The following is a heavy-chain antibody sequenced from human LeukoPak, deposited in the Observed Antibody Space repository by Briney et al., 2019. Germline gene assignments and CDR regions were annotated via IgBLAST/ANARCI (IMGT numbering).Heavy chain of an antibody. CDR1: GYRLSAVS. CDR3: MIDYFDWALSRSGNYF. V-gene: IGHV1-24*01. CDR2: FEPEDGAT. J-gene: IGHJ4*02. D-gene: IGHD3-3*01. Sequence: GASVKVSCKVSGYRLSAVSMHWVRQAPGKGLEWMGGFEPEDGATIYAERFQGRITTTEDTSTDTAYMDLSRLTSEDTAVYYCMIDYFDWALSRSGNYFWGQGTLVTVSS.